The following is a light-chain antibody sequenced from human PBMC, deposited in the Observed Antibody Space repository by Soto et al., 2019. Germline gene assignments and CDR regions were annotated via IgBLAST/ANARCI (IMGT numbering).Light chain of an antibody. CDR1: QSVSSSY. CDR3: QQYGSSPET. CDR2: DAS. V-gene: IGKV3-20*01. J-gene: IGKJ1*01. Sequence: EIVLTQSPGTLSLSPGERATLSCRASQSVSSSYLAWYQQKPGQAPRHPSYDASSRATGIPDRFSGSGSGTDFTLTISRLEPEDFAVYYCQQYGSSPETFGQGTKVEIK.